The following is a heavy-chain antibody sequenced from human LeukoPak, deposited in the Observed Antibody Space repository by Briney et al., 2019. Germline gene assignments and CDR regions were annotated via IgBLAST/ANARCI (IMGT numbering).Heavy chain of an antibody. CDR2: FSHFGTT. Sequence: PSETLSLTCTVSGFSISSNYYWGWIRQPPGKGLEYIGSFSHFGTTYYNPSLRSRVTMSVDTSKNHFSLKLTSVTAADTAVYFCARKNDFGEVRGFDPWGQGTLVTVSS. CDR1: GFSISSNYY. CDR3: ARKNDFGEVRGFDP. J-gene: IGHJ5*02. D-gene: IGHD4-17*01. V-gene: IGHV4-38-2*02.